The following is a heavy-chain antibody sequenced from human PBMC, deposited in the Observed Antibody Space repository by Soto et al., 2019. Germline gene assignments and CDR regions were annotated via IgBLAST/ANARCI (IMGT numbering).Heavy chain of an antibody. V-gene: IGHV1-46*01. J-gene: IGHJ4*02. D-gene: IGHD3-22*01. CDR2: INPSGGST. CDR3: ARLLIYYDRTGILAY. CDR1: GYTFTKYY. Sequence: ASVKVSCKASGYTFTKYYMHWVRQAPGQGLEWMGIINPSGGSTNYAQKFQGRVTMTRDTSTSTVYMELSSLGSEDTAVFYCARLLIYYDRTGILAYWGQGTLVTVSS.